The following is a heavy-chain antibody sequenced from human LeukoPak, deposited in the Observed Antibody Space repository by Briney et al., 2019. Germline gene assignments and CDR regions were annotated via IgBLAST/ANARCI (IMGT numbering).Heavy chain of an antibody. J-gene: IGHJ4*02. CDR1: GGSFSGYY. CDR3: ARGGRSKDY. V-gene: IGHV4-34*01. CDR2: INHSGST. Sequence: SETLSLTCAVYGGSFSGYYWSWIRQPPGKGLEWIGEINHSGSTNYNPSLKSRVTISVDTSKNQFTLKLSSVTAADTAVYYCARGGRSKDYWGQGTLVTVSS.